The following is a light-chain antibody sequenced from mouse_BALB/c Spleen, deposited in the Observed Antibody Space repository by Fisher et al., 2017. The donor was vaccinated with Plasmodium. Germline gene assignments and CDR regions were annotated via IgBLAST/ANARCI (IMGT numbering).Light chain of an antibody. V-gene: IGKV5-45*01. CDR3: QQSNSWPLT. J-gene: IGKJ5*01. CDR1: QSISNY. CDR2: YAS. Sequence: DIVMTQSTATLSVTPGDRVSLSCRASQSISNYLHWYQQKSHESPRLLITYASQSISGTPSRFSGSGSGTDFTLSINSVETEDFGMYFCQQSNSWPLTFGAGTKLELK.